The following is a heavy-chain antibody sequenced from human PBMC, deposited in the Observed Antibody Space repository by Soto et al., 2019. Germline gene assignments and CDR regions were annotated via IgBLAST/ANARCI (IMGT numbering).Heavy chain of an antibody. D-gene: IGHD3-10*01. CDR2: ISYDGSNK. V-gene: IGHV3-30-3*01. Sequence: QMQLVESGGGVVQPGTSLRLSCAASGVTFRTNAMHWVRQAPGKGLEWVAVISYDGSNKYYSDSMKGRFTISSDNSKNILYLQMNSLRAEDTAVYYCAREALQLWSNAFDIWGPGTMVTVSS. J-gene: IGHJ3*02. CDR1: GVTFRTNA. CDR3: AREALQLWSNAFDI.